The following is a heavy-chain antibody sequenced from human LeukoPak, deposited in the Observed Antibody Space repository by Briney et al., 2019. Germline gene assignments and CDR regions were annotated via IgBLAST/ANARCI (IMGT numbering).Heavy chain of an antibody. CDR3: AKVVGADLSYFDY. V-gene: IGHV3-23*01. CDR1: GFTFSDYY. CDR2: ISGSGGST. J-gene: IGHJ4*02. Sequence: PGGSLRLSCVASGFTFSDYYMSWIRQAPGKGLEWVSAISGSGGSTYYADSVKGRFTISRDNSKNTLYLQMNSLRAEDTAVYYCAKVVGADLSYFDYWGQGTLVTVSS. D-gene: IGHD1-26*01.